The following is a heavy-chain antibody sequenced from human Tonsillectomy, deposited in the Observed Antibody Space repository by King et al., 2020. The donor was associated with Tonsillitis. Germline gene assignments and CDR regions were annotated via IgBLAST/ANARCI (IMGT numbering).Heavy chain of an antibody. CDR3: ARHGFYYDSSGRQNLVFDY. Sequence: QLQESGPGLVKPSETLSLTCTVSGGSISSYYWSWIRQPPGKGLEWMGYIYYSGSTNYNPSLTSRVTISVDTSKNKFSLKLSSVTAADTAVYYCARHGFYYDSSGRQNLVFDYWGQGTLVTVSS. V-gene: IGHV4-59*01. J-gene: IGHJ4*02. CDR2: IYYSGST. D-gene: IGHD3-22*01. CDR1: GGSISSYY.